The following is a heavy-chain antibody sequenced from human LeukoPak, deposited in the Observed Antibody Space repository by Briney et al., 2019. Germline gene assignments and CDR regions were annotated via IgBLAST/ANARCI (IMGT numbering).Heavy chain of an antibody. CDR3: ARMITMVRGVITGNYMDV. V-gene: IGHV3-48*03. D-gene: IGHD3-10*01. Sequence: GGSLRLSCAASGFTFSSYEMNWVRQAPGKGLEWVSYISSSGSTIYYADSVKGRFTISRDNAKNSLYLQMNSLRAEDTAVYYCARMITMVRGVITGNYMDVWGKGTTVTISS. J-gene: IGHJ6*03. CDR2: ISSSGSTI. CDR1: GFTFSSYE.